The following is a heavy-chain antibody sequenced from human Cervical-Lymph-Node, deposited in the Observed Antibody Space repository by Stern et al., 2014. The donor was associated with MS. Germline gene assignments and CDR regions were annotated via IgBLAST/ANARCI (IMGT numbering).Heavy chain of an antibody. CDR1: GGTFSTHA. D-gene: IGHD2-15*01. CDR2: IIPILDTT. V-gene: IGHV1-69*11. Sequence: QVQLVQSGAEVKKPGSSVKVSCKSSGGTFSTHAISWVRQAPGQGLERLGRIIPILDTTDYAQRFQGRLTIDADESTYTAYRELRSLTPDDTAVYYCAREKSDCSGGSCFSSLDYWGQGTLVTVSS. J-gene: IGHJ4*02. CDR3: AREKSDCSGGSCFSSLDY.